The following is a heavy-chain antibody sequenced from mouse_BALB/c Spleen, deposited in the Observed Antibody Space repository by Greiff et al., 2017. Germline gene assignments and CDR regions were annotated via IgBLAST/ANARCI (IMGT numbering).Heavy chain of an antibody. CDR3: AGRYFDV. CDR1: GFTFSDYD. J-gene: IGHJ1*01. Sequence: EVMLVESGGGLVKPGGSLKLSCAASGFTFSDYDMYWVRQTPEKRLEWVATISDGGSYTYYPDSVRGRFTISRDNAKNKLYLQMSSLKSEDTAMYYCAGRYFDVWGAGTAVTVSS. CDR2: ISDGGSYT. V-gene: IGHV5-4*02.